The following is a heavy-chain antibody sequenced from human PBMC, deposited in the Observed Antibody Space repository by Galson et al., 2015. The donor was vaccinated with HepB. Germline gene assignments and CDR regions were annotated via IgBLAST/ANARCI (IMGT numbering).Heavy chain of an antibody. CDR2: IKSKTDGGTT. CDR3: TTEAPGGYYGSGPYYGMDV. V-gene: IGHV3-15*07. D-gene: IGHD3-10*01. J-gene: IGHJ6*02. CDR1: GFTFSNAW. Sequence: SLRLSCAASGFTFSNAWMNWVRQAPGKGLEWVGRIKSKTDGGTTDYAAPVKGRFTISRDDSKNTLYLQMNSLKTEDTAVYYCTTEAPGGYYGSGPYYGMDVWGQGTTVTVSS.